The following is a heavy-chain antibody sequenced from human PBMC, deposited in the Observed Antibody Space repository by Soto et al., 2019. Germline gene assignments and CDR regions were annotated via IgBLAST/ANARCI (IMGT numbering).Heavy chain of an antibody. CDR3: ARLFGWFGELSDPDAFDI. J-gene: IGHJ3*02. CDR2: IYPGDSDT. V-gene: IGHV5-51*03. Sequence: EVQLVQSGAEVKKPGESLKISCKGSGYSFTSYWIGWVRQMPGKGLEWMGIIYPGDSDTRYSPSFQGQVTISADKSISTAYLQWSSLKASDTAMYYCARLFGWFGELSDPDAFDIWGQGTMVTVSS. D-gene: IGHD3-10*01. CDR1: GYSFTSYW.